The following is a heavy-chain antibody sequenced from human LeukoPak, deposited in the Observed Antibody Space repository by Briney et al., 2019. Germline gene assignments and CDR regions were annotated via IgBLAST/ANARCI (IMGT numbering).Heavy chain of an antibody. CDR2: IYYSGST. Sequence: SETLSLTCTVSGGSISSYYWSWIRQPPGKGLEWIGYIYYSGSTNYNPSLKSRVTISVDTSKNQFSLKLSSVTAADTAVYYCARGRVWGELRENWFDPWGQGTLVTVSS. J-gene: IGHJ5*02. CDR1: GGSISSYY. CDR3: ARGRVWGELRENWFDP. D-gene: IGHD1-26*01. V-gene: IGHV4-59*01.